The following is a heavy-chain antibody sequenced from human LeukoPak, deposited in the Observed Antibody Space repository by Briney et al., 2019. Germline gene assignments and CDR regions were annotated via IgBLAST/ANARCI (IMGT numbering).Heavy chain of an antibody. CDR1: GYTFTGYY. CDR3: AREALSLDTAMVLYFDY. CDR2: INPNSGGT. Sequence: ASVKVSCKASGYTFTGYYMHWVRQAPGQELEWMGWINPNSGGTNYARKVQGRVTMTRDTSISTAYMELSRLRSDDTAVYYCAREALSLDTAMVLYFDYWGQGTLVTVSS. V-gene: IGHV1-2*02. D-gene: IGHD5-18*01. J-gene: IGHJ4*02.